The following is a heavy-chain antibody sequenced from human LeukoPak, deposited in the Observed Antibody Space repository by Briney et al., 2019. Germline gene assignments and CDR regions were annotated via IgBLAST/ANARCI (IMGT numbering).Heavy chain of an antibody. CDR3: ARDPSRPGDY. CDR1: GFTFSSYA. J-gene: IGHJ4*02. D-gene: IGHD6-6*01. CDR2: ISYDRSNK. Sequence: GGSLRLSFAASGFTFSSYAMTWVRQPPGKGLEGVAVISYDRSNKYYADSVKGRFTISRDNSKNTLYLQMNSLRAEDTAVYYCARDPSRPGDYWGQGTLVTVYS. V-gene: IGHV3-30*04.